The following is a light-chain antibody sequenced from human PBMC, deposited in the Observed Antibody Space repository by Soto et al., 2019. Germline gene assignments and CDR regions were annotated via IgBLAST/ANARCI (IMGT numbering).Light chain of an antibody. CDR1: QSISTN. V-gene: IGKV3-15*01. CDR2: GAS. J-gene: IGKJ1*01. CDR3: QQYNTWPGT. Sequence: IVMTQSPATLSVSPGERVTLSCRASQSISTNLAWYQRKPGQAPRLLINGASTRATGIPARFSGSGSGTQFTLTISSLQSEDFGTYYCQQYNTWPGTFGQGTRWIS.